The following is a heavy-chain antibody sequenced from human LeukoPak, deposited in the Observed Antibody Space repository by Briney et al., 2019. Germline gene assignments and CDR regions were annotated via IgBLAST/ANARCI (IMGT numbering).Heavy chain of an antibody. Sequence: PSETLSLTSTVSGGSISSSSYYWGCIRQPPGKGLEWIGSIYYSGSTYYNPSLKSRVTISVDKSKNQFSLKLSSVTAADTAVYYCATLRRYSSGWYDDYWGQGTLVTVSS. CDR3: ATLRRYSSGWYDDY. J-gene: IGHJ4*02. CDR2: IYYSGST. CDR1: GGSISSSSYY. V-gene: IGHV4-39*07. D-gene: IGHD6-19*01.